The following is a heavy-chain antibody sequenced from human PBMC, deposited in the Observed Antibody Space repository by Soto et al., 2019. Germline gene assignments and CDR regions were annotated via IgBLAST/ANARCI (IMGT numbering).Heavy chain of an antibody. V-gene: IGHV3-53*04. CDR3: ARHSYGGYFAFDI. J-gene: IGHJ3*02. Sequence: GESLKISCAASGFTVSSNYMSWVRQAPGKGLEWVSVIYSGGSTYYADSLKGRFTISRHNSKNTLYLQMNSLRAEDTAVYYCARHSYGGYFAFDIWGQGTMVTVSS. D-gene: IGHD5-12*01. CDR2: IYSGGST. CDR1: GFTVSSNY.